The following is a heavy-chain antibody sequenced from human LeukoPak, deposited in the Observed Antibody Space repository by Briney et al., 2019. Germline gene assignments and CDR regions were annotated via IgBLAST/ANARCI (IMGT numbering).Heavy chain of an antibody. D-gene: IGHD3-9*01. CDR2: IYSGGST. Sequence: GGSLRLSCAASGFTVSYNHMSWVRQAPGKGLEWVSVIYSGGSTYYADSVKGRFTISRGNSKNTLYFQMNSLRAEDTAVYYCASTPPRYLGYFDYWGQGTLVTVSS. CDR1: GFTVSYNH. CDR3: ASTPPRYLGYFDY. V-gene: IGHV3-53*01. J-gene: IGHJ4*02.